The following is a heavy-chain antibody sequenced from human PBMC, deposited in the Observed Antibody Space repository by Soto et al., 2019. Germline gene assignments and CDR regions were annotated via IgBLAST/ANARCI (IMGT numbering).Heavy chain of an antibody. D-gene: IGHD3-22*01. CDR2: IDPSDSYT. CDR1: GYSFTSYW. V-gene: IGHV5-10-1*01. J-gene: IGHJ6*02. CDR3: ASSTYYYDSSGYNYGMDV. Sequence: PGESLKISCKGPGYSFTSYWISWVRQMPGKGLEWMGRIDPSDSYTNYSPSFQGHVTISADKSISTAYLQWSSLKASDTAMYYCASSTYYYDSSGYNYGMDVWGQGTTVTVSS.